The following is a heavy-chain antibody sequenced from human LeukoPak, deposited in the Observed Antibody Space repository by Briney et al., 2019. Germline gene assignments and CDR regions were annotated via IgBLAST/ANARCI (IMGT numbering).Heavy chain of an antibody. V-gene: IGHV3-21*01. CDR1: GFTFSSYS. D-gene: IGHD3-16*01. Sequence: GGSLRLSCAASGFTFSSYSMNWVRQAPGKGLEWVSSISSSSSYTYYADSVKGRFTISRDNAKNSLYLQMNSLRAEDTAVYYCARSSSASRYWGQGTLVTVSS. J-gene: IGHJ4*02. CDR3: ARSSSASRY. CDR2: ISSSSSYT.